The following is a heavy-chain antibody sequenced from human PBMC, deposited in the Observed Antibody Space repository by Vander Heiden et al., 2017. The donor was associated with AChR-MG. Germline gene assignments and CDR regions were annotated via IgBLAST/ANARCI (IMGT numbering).Heavy chain of an antibody. J-gene: IGHJ4*02. CDR3: ARAYDSTIDY. Sequence: QVQLPQWGAGLLKPSETLSLTCAVYGGSFSGYYWSWIRQPPGKGLEWIGEINHSGSTNYNPSLKSRVTISVDTSKNQFSLKLSSVTAADTAVYYCARAYDSTIDYWGQGTLVTVSS. V-gene: IGHV4-34*01. D-gene: IGHD3-3*01. CDR1: GGSFSGYY. CDR2: INHSGST.